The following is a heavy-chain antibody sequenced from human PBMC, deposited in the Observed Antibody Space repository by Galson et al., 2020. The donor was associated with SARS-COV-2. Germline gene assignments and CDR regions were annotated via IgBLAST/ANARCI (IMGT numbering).Heavy chain of an antibody. Sequence: GESLKISCAASGFTFSRYGMHWVRQAPGKGLEWVAVILYDGSIQYSADSLQGRFTISRDNSKSTLYLQMNSLKPEDTAVYYCAKPLVVDYDILTGSSDFDYWGQGTLVSVSS. CDR3: AKPLVVDYDILTGSSDFDY. CDR2: ILYDGSIQ. J-gene: IGHJ4*02. CDR1: GFTFSRYG. D-gene: IGHD3-9*01. V-gene: IGHV3-30*18.